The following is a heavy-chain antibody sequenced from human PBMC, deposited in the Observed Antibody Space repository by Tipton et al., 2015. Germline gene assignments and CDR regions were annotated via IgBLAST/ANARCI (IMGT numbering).Heavy chain of an antibody. V-gene: IGHV3-23*01. J-gene: IGHJ4*02. Sequence: SLRLSCAASGFTFSSYSMNWVRQAPGKGLEWVSSISGSGGTTYYADSVKGRFTISRDNSKNTLYLQMNSLRGDDTALYYCARDTGTAATFFEKWGQGTLVSVSS. CDR3: ARDTGTAATFFEK. CDR1: GFTFSSYS. D-gene: IGHD3-3*01. CDR2: ISGSGGTT.